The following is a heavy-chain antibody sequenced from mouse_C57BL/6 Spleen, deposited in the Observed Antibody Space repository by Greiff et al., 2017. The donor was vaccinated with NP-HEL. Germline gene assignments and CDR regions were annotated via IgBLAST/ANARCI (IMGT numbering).Heavy chain of an antibody. CDR2: INYDGSST. V-gene: IGHV5-16*01. CDR1: GFTFSDYY. Sequence: EVMLVESEGGLVQPGSSMKLSCTASGFTFSDYYMAWVRQVPEKGLEWVANINYDGSSTYYLDSLNSRFIISRDNAKNILYLQMSSLKSEDTATYYCARGDYFDYWGQGTTLTVSS. J-gene: IGHJ2*01. CDR3: ARGDYFDY.